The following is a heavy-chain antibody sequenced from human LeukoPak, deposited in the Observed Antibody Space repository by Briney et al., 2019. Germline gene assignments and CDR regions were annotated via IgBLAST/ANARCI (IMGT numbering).Heavy chain of an antibody. J-gene: IGHJ4*02. V-gene: IGHV1-2*02. D-gene: IGHD6-13*01. CDR2: INPNRGGT. Sequence: ASVNVSFRASGYTFTVYYMHWVRQAPGQGREWMGWINPNRGGTNYAQTFQGRVTMTRDTSISTAYMELSRLRSDDTAVYYCARESKQQLVDYWGQGTLVTVSS. CDR1: GYTFTVYY. CDR3: ARESKQQLVDY.